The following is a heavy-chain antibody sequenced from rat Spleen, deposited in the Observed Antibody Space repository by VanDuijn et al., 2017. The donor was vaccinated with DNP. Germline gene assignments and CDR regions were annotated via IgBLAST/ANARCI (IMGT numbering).Heavy chain of an antibody. D-gene: IGHD1-2*01. V-gene: IGHV5-31*01. CDR1: GFIFSNYW. CDR2: ITNGGGTT. CDR3: TRGISIAAISTFDY. J-gene: IGHJ2*01. Sequence: EVQLVESGGGPVQPGRSLKLSCVASGFIFSNYWMTWIRQAPGKGLEWVASITNGGGTTYYRDSVKGRFTISRDNGKSTLYLQMDSLRSEDTATYYCTRGISIAAISTFDYWGQGVMVTVSS.